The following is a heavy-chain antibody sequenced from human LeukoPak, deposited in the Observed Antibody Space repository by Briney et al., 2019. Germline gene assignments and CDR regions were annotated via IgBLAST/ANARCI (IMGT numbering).Heavy chain of an antibody. J-gene: IGHJ5*02. Sequence: GGSLRLSCAASGFTISSNYMNWVRQTPGKGLDWVSVISDGGSTYYADSVRGRFTISRDNSKNTVFLQMNSLRVEDTAVYYCARERDWFDPWGQGTLVTVSS. CDR3: ARERDWFDP. CDR2: ISDGGST. CDR1: GFTISSNY. V-gene: IGHV3-53*01.